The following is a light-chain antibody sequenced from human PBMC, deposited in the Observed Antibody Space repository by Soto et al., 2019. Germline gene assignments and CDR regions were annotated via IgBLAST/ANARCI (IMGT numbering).Light chain of an antibody. V-gene: IGKV1-5*03. J-gene: IGKJ2*01. CDR2: EVS. Sequence: DIQMTQSPSTLSASVGDRVTITCRASQNINRWLAWYQQRPGKAPKLLIYEVSALESGVPSRFSGSGSGTEFTLTISSLQPDDFATYYCQQYNRYARTFGQGTKVETK. CDR3: QQYNRYART. CDR1: QNINRW.